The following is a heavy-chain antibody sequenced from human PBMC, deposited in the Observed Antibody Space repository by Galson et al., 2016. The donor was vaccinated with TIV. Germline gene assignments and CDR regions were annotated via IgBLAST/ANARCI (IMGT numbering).Heavy chain of an antibody. CDR1: GGSISSYY. Sequence: TLSLTCTVSGGSISSYYWSWIRQPPGKGLEWIGYIYYSGSTNYNPSLKSRVTISVDTSKNQFSLKLSSVTAADTAVYYCARDFTDSSGYYHTHWYFDLWGRGTLVTASS. CDR3: ARDFTDSSGYYHTHWYFDL. V-gene: IGHV4-59*01. J-gene: IGHJ2*01. CDR2: IYYSGST. D-gene: IGHD3-22*01.